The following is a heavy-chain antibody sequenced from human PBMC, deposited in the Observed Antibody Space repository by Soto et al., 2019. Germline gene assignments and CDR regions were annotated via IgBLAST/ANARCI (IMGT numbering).Heavy chain of an antibody. Sequence: TGGSLRLSCAASGFTFSTYAMAWVRQAPGKGLQWVSTISATGGNTYYADSVKGRFTISRDNSKNTLYLQMNSLRAEDTAVYYCAKVPRGPFWSGYIDYWGQGTLVTVSS. D-gene: IGHD3-3*01. V-gene: IGHV3-23*01. CDR2: ISATGGNT. J-gene: IGHJ4*02. CDR1: GFTFSTYA. CDR3: AKVPRGPFWSGYIDY.